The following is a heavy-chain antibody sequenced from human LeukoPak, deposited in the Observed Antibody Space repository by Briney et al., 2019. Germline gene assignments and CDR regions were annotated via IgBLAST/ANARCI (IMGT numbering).Heavy chain of an antibody. CDR2: INPSGGST. D-gene: IGHD1-26*01. CDR1: GYTFTSYY. Sequence: ASVKVSCKASGYTFTSYYMHWVRQAPGQGLEWMGIINPSGGSTSYAQKFQGRVTMTRDTSTSTVYMELSSLRSEDTAVYYCARVESWEHSGSSQDAFDIWGQGTKVTVSS. CDR3: ARVESWEHSGSSQDAFDI. V-gene: IGHV1-46*01. J-gene: IGHJ3*02.